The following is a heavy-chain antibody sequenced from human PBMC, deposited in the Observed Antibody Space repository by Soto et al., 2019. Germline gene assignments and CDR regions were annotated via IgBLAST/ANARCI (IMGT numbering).Heavy chain of an antibody. D-gene: IGHD3-22*01. CDR3: ARVGDTSGYYWYFDL. CDR2: IYYSGST. J-gene: IGHJ2*01. Sequence: QVQLQESGPGLVKPSETLSLTCTVSGGSISSYYWSWIRQPPGKGLEWIGYIYYSGSTNYNPSLKSRVTISVDTSKNQFSLKLSSVTAADTAVYYCARVGDTSGYYWYFDLWGRGTLDTVSS. V-gene: IGHV4-59*01. CDR1: GGSISSYY.